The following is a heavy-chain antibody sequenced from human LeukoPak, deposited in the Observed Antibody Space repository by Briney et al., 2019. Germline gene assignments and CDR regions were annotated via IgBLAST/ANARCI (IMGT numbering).Heavy chain of an antibody. CDR3: AKDYAYYYDSSGYYHPDY. D-gene: IGHD3-22*01. Sequence: GGSLRLSCAASGFTFSSYGMHWVRQAPGKGLEWVAFIRYDGSNKYYADSVKGRFTISRDNSKNTLYLQMNSLRAEDTAVYYCAKDYAYYYDSSGYYHPDYWGQGTLVTVSS. J-gene: IGHJ4*02. CDR2: IRYDGSNK. CDR1: GFTFSSYG. V-gene: IGHV3-30*02.